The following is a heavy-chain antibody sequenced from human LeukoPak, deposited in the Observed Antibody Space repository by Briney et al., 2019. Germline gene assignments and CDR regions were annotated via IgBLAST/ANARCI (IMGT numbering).Heavy chain of an antibody. J-gene: IGHJ3*01. V-gene: IGHV3-74*01. D-gene: IGHD2-15*01. CDR3: ARESPSGADAFDF. Sequence: PGGSLRLSCAASGFTFSDYWMHWVRQAPGKGLVRVSRINNDGSSTSNADSVKGRFTFSRDNAKNTLYLQMNSLRAEDTAVYYCARESPSGADAFDFWGQGTMVTVSS. CDR1: GFTFSDYW. CDR2: INNDGSST.